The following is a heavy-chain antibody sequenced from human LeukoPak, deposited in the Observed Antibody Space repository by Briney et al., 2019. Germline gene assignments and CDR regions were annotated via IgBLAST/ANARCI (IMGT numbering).Heavy chain of an antibody. Sequence: SQTLSLTCTVSGGSISSGGYYWSWIRQHPGKGLEWIGYIYYSGSTYYNPSLKSRVTISVDTSKNQFSLKLSSVTAADTAVYYCARGLLGYCSSTSCLGWFDPWGQGTLVTASS. D-gene: IGHD2-2*01. V-gene: IGHV4-31*03. CDR1: GGSISSGGYY. CDR2: IYYSGST. CDR3: ARGLLGYCSSTSCLGWFDP. J-gene: IGHJ5*02.